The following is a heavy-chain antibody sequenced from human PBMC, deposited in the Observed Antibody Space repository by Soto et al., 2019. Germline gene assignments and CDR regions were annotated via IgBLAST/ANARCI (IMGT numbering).Heavy chain of an antibody. J-gene: IGHJ4*02. CDR3: ARASSSSSAADY. D-gene: IGHD6-6*01. CDR2: SYDSASA. Sequence: QVQLQESGPGLVKPSQTLSLTCSVSGESISSGGYYWSWIRHQPGKGLEWIAYSYDSASAYYNPSLKSRVTISMDTSKNHFAMRLSSVTAADTAVHYCARASSSSSAADYWGQGTLATVSS. CDR1: GESISSGGYY. V-gene: IGHV4-31*03.